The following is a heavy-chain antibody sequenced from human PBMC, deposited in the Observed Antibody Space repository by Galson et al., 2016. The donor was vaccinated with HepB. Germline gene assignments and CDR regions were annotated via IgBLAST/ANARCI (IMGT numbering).Heavy chain of an antibody. CDR3: AGAGNNFDS. CDR1: GFTFSGYA. Sequence: SLRLSCAASGFTFSGYAMSWVRQAPGQGLEWVSSISSDGVYTYYADSLKGRFIISRDNARNSMHLQMNSLRAEDTAVYFCAGAGNNFDSWGQGTLATVSS. V-gene: IGHV3-21*04. CDR2: ISSDGVYT. J-gene: IGHJ4*02. D-gene: IGHD3-9*01.